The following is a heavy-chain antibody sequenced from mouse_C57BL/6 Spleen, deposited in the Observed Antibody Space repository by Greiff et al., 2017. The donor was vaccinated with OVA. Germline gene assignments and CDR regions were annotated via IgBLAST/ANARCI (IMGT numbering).Heavy chain of an antibody. CDR2: IYPSDSET. D-gene: IGHD2-10*02. V-gene: IGHV1-61*01. CDR3: ARRGYGNYPYWYFDV. Sequence: VQLQQPGAELVRPGSSVKLSCKASGYTFTSYWMDWVKQRPGQGLAWIGNIYPSDSETHYNQKFKDKATLTVDKSSSTAYMQLSSLTSEDSAVYYCARRGYGNYPYWYFDVWGTGTTVTVSS. CDR1: GYTFTSYW. J-gene: IGHJ1*03.